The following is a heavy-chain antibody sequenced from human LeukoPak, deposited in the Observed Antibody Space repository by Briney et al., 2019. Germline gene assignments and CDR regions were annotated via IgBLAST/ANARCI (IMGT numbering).Heavy chain of an antibody. Sequence: ASVKVSCKASGGTFSSYDISWVRQAPGQGLEWMGWISAYNGNTNYAQKLQGRVTMTTDTSASIAYMELRSLRSDDTAVYYCARIEQYNWFDPWGQGTLVTVSS. J-gene: IGHJ5*02. CDR2: ISAYNGNT. CDR1: GGTFSSYD. V-gene: IGHV1-18*01. CDR3: ARIEQYNWFDP. D-gene: IGHD6-19*01.